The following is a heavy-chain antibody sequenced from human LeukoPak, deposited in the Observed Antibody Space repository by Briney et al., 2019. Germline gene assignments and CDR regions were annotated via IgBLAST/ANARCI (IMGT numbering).Heavy chain of an antibody. Sequence: GSLRLSCAASGFTFSSYAMSWTRQPPGKGLEWIGEINHSGSTNYNPSLKSRVTISVDTSKNQFSLKLSSVTAADTAVYYCAKGAYSSSWYWYWGQGTLVTVSS. CDR2: INHSGST. CDR1: GFTFSSYA. J-gene: IGHJ4*02. V-gene: IGHV4-34*01. CDR3: AKGAYSSSWYWY. D-gene: IGHD6-13*01.